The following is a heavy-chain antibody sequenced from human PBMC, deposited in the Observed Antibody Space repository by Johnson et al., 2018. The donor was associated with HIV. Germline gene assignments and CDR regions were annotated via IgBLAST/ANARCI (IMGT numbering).Heavy chain of an antibody. CDR2: ISSNGDTT. V-gene: IGHV3-64*01. J-gene: IGHJ3*02. Sequence: VQLVESGGGLVQPGGSLKLSCAASGFTFNNYAIHWVRQAPGKGLEYVSGISSNGDTTYYAKSVKGRFTISRDNSKKTVYLQMGSLRPEDMTVYYCARLRGGFDIWGQGTLVTVSS. CDR1: GFTFNNYA. CDR3: ARLRGGFDI. D-gene: IGHD3-10*01.